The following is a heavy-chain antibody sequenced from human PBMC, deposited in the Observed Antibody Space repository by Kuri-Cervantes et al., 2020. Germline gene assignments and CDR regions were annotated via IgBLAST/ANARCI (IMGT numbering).Heavy chain of an antibody. CDR3: ARDGGSYFDY. CDR2: ISYDGSNK. Sequence: GGSLRLSCAASGFTFSLYGLHWVRQAPGKGLEWVAVISYDGSNKYYADSVKGRFTISRDNSKNTLYLQMNSLRAEDTAVYYCARDGGSYFDYWGQGTLVTVSS. J-gene: IGHJ4*02. V-gene: IGHV3-30*03. CDR1: GFTFSLYG. D-gene: IGHD1-26*01.